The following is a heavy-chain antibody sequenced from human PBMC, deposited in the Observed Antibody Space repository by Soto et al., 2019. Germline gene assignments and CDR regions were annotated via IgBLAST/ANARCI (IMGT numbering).Heavy chain of an antibody. CDR3: AQLLAYYDFWSGYYDN. J-gene: IGHJ4*02. V-gene: IGHV3-23*01. D-gene: IGHD3-3*01. Sequence: PGGSLSLSCEASGFTFRSYAMSWVRQAPGKGLEWVSAICGSGGSTYYADSVKGRFTISRDNSKNTLYLQMNSLRAEDTAVYYCAQLLAYYDFWSGYYDNWGQGT. CDR1: GFTFRSYA. CDR2: ICGSGGST.